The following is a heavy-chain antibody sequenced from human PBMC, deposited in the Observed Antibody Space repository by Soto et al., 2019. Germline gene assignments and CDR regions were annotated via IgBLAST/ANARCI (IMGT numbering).Heavy chain of an antibody. D-gene: IGHD3-16*02. CDR1: GGSISSGGYY. J-gene: IGHJ4*02. V-gene: IGHV4-31*03. Sequence: QVQLQESGPGLVKPSQTLSLTCTVSGGSISSGGYYWSWIRQHPGKGLEWIGYIYYSGSTYYNPSLKSRVTISVDTSKNQFSLKLSSVTAADTAVYYCARAPYDYVWGSYRGLDYWGQGTLVTVSS. CDR2: IYYSGST. CDR3: ARAPYDYVWGSYRGLDY.